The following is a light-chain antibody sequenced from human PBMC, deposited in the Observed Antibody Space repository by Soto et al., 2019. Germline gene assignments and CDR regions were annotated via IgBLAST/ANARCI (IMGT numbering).Light chain of an antibody. J-gene: IGKJ3*01. Sequence: EIVLTQSPGTLSLSPGERATLSCRASQSVSSSYLSWHQQTPGQPPSLLIYGASSRATGVPDRLCGSGSWTDFTLTISRLEPAEFAVYYCQQYDSSLPFTFGPGTKVDIK. CDR1: QSVSSSY. CDR2: GAS. V-gene: IGKV3-20*01. CDR3: QQYDSSLPFT.